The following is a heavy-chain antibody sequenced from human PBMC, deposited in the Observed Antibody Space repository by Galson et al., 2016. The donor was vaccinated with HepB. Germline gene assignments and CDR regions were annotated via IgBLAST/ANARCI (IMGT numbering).Heavy chain of an antibody. CDR3: ARMFPLYSSGWYVRGDGWFDS. D-gene: IGHD6-19*01. CDR2: ISGDGRTI. CDR1: GFTVSNYG. Sequence: SLRLSCAASGFTVSNYGMHWVRQAPGKGLEWVSYISGDGRTINYADSVKGRFTISRGNAKNSLYLHMNSLTGEDTAVYYCARMFPLYSSGWYVRGDGWFDSWGQGTLVTVSS. J-gene: IGHJ5*01. V-gene: IGHV3-48*04.